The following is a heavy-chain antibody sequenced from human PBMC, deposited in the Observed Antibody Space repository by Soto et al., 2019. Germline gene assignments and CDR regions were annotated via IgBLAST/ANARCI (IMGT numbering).Heavy chain of an antibody. CDR3: ARASKGMGYPYYYGMDV. CDR1: GYTFTSYY. J-gene: IGHJ6*02. V-gene: IGHV1-46*01. D-gene: IGHD5-18*01. Sequence: GASVKVSCKASGYTFTSYYMHWVRQAPGQGLEWMGIINPSGGSTSYAQKFQGRVTMTRDTSTSTVYMELSSLRSEDTAVYYCARASKGMGYPYYYGMDVWGQGTTVTVSS. CDR2: INPSGGST.